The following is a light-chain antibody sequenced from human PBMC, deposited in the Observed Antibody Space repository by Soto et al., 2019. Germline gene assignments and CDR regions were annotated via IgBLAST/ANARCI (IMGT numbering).Light chain of an antibody. Sequence: QSVLTQPLSAAASPGQRVTISCSGGSSNIGSNTVAWYQHLPGTAPPRLIFTAGQRPSGVPGRFSGSKSGTSASLAISGLQSEDEGEYYCSAWDNSLNGYVFGPGTKLTVL. V-gene: IGLV1-44*01. CDR1: SSNIGSNT. J-gene: IGLJ1*01. CDR2: TAG. CDR3: SAWDNSLNGYV.